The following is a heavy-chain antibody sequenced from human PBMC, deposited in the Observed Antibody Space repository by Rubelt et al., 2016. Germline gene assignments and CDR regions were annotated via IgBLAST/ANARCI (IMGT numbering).Heavy chain of an antibody. V-gene: IGHV1-18*01. CDR2: SAYNGNT. J-gene: IGHJ6*02. D-gene: IGHD5-18*01. Sequence: SAYNGNTNYARKLQGRVTMTTVTSTSTAYMELRSLRSDDTAVYYCARASRGYSYGPPYYYYGMDVWGQGTTVTVSS. CDR3: ARASRGYSYGPPYYYYGMDV.